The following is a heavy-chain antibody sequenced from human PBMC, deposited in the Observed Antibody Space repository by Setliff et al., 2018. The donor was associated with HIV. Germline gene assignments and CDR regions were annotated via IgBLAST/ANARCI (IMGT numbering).Heavy chain of an antibody. CDR3: ARVRKTTPGAFDI. Sequence: SVKVSCKASGGSFNILGFTWVRQAPGQGLEWVGGIIPVVDAPIYAQRFQGRVVITADKSTGTAYMQLSSLKFEDTAVYYCARVRKTTPGAFDIWGQGTMVTVSS. J-gene: IGHJ3*02. CDR1: GGSFNILG. V-gene: IGHV1-69*06. D-gene: IGHD2-15*01. CDR2: IIPVVDAP.